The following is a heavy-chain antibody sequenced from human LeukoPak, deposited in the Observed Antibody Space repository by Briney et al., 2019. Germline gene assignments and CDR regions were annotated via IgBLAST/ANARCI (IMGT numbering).Heavy chain of an antibody. V-gene: IGHV3-15*01. Sequence: GGSLRLSCAASGFTFSNAWMSWVRQAPGKGLEWVGRIKSKTDGGTTDYATPVKGRFTISRDDSKNTLYLQMNSLKTEDTAVYYCTASPSGYYQDYYYYYMDVWGKGTTVTVSS. D-gene: IGHD3-22*01. J-gene: IGHJ6*03. CDR2: IKSKTDGGTT. CDR1: GFTFSNAW. CDR3: TASPSGYYQDYYYYYMDV.